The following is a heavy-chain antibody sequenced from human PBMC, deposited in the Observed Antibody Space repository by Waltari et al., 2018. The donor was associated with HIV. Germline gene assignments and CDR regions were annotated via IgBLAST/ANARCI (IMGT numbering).Heavy chain of an antibody. CDR3: ARLNRLVPIAHYYYHSMDV. D-gene: IGHD1-26*01. CDR1: GVSITNTY. CDR2: VHDSGST. V-gene: IGHV4-59*01. Sequence: PGLVKPSETLSLTCTVSGVSITNTYWSWIRRPPGTGLEWIGYVHDSGSTNYNPSLKSRATISVDTSKKQFSLSLNSATSADTAVYYCARLNRLVPIAHYYYHSMDVWGQGTTVTVSS. J-gene: IGHJ6*02.